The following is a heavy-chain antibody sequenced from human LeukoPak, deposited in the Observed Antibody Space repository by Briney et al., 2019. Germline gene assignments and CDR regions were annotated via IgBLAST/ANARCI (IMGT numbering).Heavy chain of an antibody. D-gene: IGHD3-10*01. J-gene: IGHJ4*02. V-gene: IGHV1-8*02. CDR2: MNPNSGNT. CDR1: GYTFTSYD. CDR3: ARSSGSGTYYLDY. Sequence: ASVKVSCKASGYTFTSYDINWVRQATGQGLEWMGWMNPNSGNTGYAQKFQGRVTMTRDMSTSTVYMELSSLRSEDTAVYYCARSSGSGTYYLDYWGQGTLVTVSS.